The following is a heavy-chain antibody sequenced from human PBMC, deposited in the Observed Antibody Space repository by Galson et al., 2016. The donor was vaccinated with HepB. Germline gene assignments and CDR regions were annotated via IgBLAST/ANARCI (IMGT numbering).Heavy chain of an antibody. CDR3: SRNSGYDNYYGLDV. V-gene: IGHV2-70*13. J-gene: IGHJ6*02. CDR2: IDWDDDK. CDR1: GFSLSTSGMC. D-gene: IGHD5-12*01. Sequence: PALVKPTQTLTLTCTFSGFSLSTSGMCVSWIRQPPGKALEWLALIDWDDDKYYNTSLKTRLTISKDTSKNQVVLTMTNMDPADTATYYCSRNSGYDNYYGLDVWGQGTTVTVSS.